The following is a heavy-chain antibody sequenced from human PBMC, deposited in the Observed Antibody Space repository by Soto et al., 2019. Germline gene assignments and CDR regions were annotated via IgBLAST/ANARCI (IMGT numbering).Heavy chain of an antibody. D-gene: IGHD3-10*01. Sequence: QVQLQESGPGLVKPSQTLSLVCTVSGASISSGGYYWTWIRQHPGKGPEWIGYIYNSETTFYNPSLGSRVSMSSDAAKNQVSLELRSVTVADTAVYYCAREPITTPRGVTQVDPWGQGSLVTVSS. CDR1: GASISSGGYY. V-gene: IGHV4-31*03. CDR3: AREPITTPRGVTQVDP. J-gene: IGHJ5*02. CDR2: IYNSETT.